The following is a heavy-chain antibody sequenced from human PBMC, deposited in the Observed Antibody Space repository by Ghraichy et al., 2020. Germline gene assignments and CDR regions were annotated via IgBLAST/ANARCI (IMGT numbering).Heavy chain of an antibody. V-gene: IGHV1-8*01. D-gene: IGHD5-24*01. J-gene: IGHJ3*02. CDR3: ERAGIRDGYKRSSAGAFDI. CDR2: MNPNSGNT. CDR1: GDNFSSYV. Sequence: ASVKVSCKAAGDNFSSYVTIRVRQGSGQRQKRKGWMNPNSGNTGYAQEFQGRVTMTRNTSISTAYMELSSLRSEDTTVYYCERAGIRDGYKRSSAGAFDIWGHGFMITVAS.